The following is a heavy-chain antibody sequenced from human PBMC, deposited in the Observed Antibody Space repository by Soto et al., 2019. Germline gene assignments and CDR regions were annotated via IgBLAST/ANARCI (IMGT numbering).Heavy chain of an antibody. CDR2: ISGSGGST. Sequence: EVQLLESGGGLVQPGGSLRLSCAASGFAFSSYAMSWVRQAPGKGLEWVSAISGSGGSTYYADSVKGRFTISRDNPKNTLDLQMNSLRGEDTAVYYCAKVPPRARPGLPPPDYRGQGTLVTVSS. J-gene: IGHJ4*02. CDR1: GFAFSSYA. CDR3: AKVPPRARPGLPPPDY. V-gene: IGHV3-23*01.